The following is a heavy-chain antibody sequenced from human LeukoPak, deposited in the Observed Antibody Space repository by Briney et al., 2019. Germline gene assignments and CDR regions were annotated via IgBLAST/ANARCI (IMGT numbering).Heavy chain of an antibody. J-gene: IGHJ4*02. Sequence: GGSLRLSCAASGFSFSSYGMHWVRQAPGKGLEWVAVLSYDGSIEYYADSVKGRFTISRDNSKKTLYLQMNSLRAEDTAVYYCARERWYCGGDCYPTYWGQGTLVTVSS. D-gene: IGHD2-21*02. CDR3: ARERWYCGGDCYPTY. CDR1: GFSFSSYG. V-gene: IGHV3-30*03. CDR2: LSYDGSIE.